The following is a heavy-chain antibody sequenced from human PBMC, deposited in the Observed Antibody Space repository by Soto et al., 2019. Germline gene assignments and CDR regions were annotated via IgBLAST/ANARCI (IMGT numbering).Heavy chain of an antibody. V-gene: IGHV4-39*01. CDR2: IYYSGST. CDR1: GGSISSSSYY. CDR3: AIHGDRAYWFDP. J-gene: IGHJ5*02. Sequence: SETLSLTCTVSGGSISSSSYYWGWIRQPPGKGLEWIGSIYYSGSTYYNPSLKSRVTISVDTSKNQFSLKLSSVTAADTAVYYCAIHGDRAYWFDPWGQGTLVTVSS.